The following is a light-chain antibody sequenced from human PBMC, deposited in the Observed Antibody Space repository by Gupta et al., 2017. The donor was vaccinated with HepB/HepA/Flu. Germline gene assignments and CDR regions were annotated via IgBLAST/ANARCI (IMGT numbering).Light chain of an antibody. Sequence: QTVVTQEPSFSVSPGGTVTLTCGLSSGSVSTSYYPSWYQQTPGQAPRTLTYNTNTRSSGVPERFAGAILGNKADLTITGAQADDESDYYCMLYMGRGSDVFGTGTTVTVL. J-gene: IGLJ1*01. V-gene: IGLV8-61*01. CDR2: NTN. CDR1: SGSVSTSYY. CDR3: MLYMGRGSDV.